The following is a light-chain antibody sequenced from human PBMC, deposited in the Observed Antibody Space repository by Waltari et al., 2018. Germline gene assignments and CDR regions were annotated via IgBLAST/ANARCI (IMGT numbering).Light chain of an antibody. CDR2: GAS. CDR1: QSVSSSY. V-gene: IGKV3-20*01. CDR3: QQYGSSPRT. Sequence: EIVLTQSPGTLSLSPGERATLSCRARQSVSSSYLAWYQQKPGQAPRLLIYGASSRATGFPDRFSGSGSGTDFTLTISRLEPEDFAVYYCQQYGSSPRTFGQGTKVEIK. J-gene: IGKJ1*01.